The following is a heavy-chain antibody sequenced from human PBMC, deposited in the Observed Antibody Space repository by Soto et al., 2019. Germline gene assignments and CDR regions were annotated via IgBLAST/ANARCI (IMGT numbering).Heavy chain of an antibody. D-gene: IGHD4-4*01. J-gene: IGHJ4*02. V-gene: IGHV2-5*02. CDR2: VYWGVDE. CDR1: GFSINSGGVG. CDR3: AKRRAFSNNLFFDH. Sequence: QITLKESGPALVKPTETLTLICTLSGFSINSGGVGVGWIRQSPGKAPEWLALVYWGVDEWYTPSLRYRLSVTKDTSKNQVVHTKSDMDPVDTGTYYCAKRRAFSNNLFFDHWGQGVLVTVSS.